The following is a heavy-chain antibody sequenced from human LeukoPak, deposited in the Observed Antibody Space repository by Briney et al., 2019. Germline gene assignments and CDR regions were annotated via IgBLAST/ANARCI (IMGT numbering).Heavy chain of an antibody. J-gene: IGHJ4*02. D-gene: IGHD3-22*01. CDR1: GFTFSSYS. CDR2: ISSSSSDI. CDR3: ARLCPTYYYDSSGYYPDY. V-gene: IGHV3-21*01. Sequence: PGGPLRLSCAASGFTFSSYSMNWVRKAPGKGLEWVSSISSSSSDIYYADSVKSRFTISRDNAKNSLYLQMNSLRAEDTAVYYCARLCPTYYYDSSGYYPDYWGQGTLVTVSS.